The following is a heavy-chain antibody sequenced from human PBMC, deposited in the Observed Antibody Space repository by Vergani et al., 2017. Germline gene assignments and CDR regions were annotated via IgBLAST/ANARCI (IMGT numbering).Heavy chain of an antibody. CDR3: VRQRPGSGWSPGDFDD. Sequence: EVQLVESGGGLVQPGGSLRLSCAASGFSLSRFWMSWVRQAPEKGLEWVAHISPDGSATSYVDSVKGRFTISRDNTKNSLSLQMSGLRVEDTAVYYCVRQRPGSGWSPGDFDDWGQGILVTVSS. V-gene: IGHV3-7*01. J-gene: IGHJ4*02. CDR2: ISPDGSAT. D-gene: IGHD6-19*01. CDR1: GFSLSRFW.